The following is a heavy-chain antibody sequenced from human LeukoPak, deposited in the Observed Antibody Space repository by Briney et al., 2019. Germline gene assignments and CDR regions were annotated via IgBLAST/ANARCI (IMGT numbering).Heavy chain of an antibody. V-gene: IGHV3-23*01. CDR1: GFTFSNYA. Sequence: SGGSLRLSCAASGFTFSNYAMSWVRQASGKGLEWVSAVSGRDTSTYYTDSVKGRFTISRDNSKNTLYLQMNSLSAEDTAIYYCAKWGDYDVLTGYYDSDYWGQGTLVTVSS. CDR2: VSGRDTST. D-gene: IGHD3-9*01. CDR3: AKWGDYDVLTGYYDSDY. J-gene: IGHJ4*02.